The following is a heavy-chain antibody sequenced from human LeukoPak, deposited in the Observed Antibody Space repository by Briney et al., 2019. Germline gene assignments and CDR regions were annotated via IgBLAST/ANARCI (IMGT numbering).Heavy chain of an antibody. CDR1: GSTFSDYY. CDR2: ISASGETT. V-gene: IGHV3-11*04. D-gene: IGHD3-16*01. Sequence: PGGSLRLSCVASGSTFSDYYMSWIRQAPGKGLEWVSYISASGETTYYADSVKGRFTISRDNAKNSLYLQMNSLRAEDTAVYYCARDRSDAWGPSSAYWGPATLVTVSS. J-gene: IGHJ4*02. CDR3: ARDRSDAWGPSSAY.